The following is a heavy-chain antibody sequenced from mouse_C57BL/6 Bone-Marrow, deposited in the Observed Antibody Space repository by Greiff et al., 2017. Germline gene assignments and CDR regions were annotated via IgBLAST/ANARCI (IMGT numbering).Heavy chain of an antibody. CDR3: TTDYSNPFAY. CDR2: IDPEDGDT. V-gene: IGHV14-1*01. Sequence: VQLQQSGAELVRPGASVKLSCTASGFNIKDYYMHWVKQRPEQGLEWIGRIDPEDGDTDYAPKFQGKATLTADTSSNTAYLQLSSLTSEDTAVYYCTTDYSNPFAYWGQGTLVTVSA. D-gene: IGHD2-5*01. CDR1: GFNIKDYY. J-gene: IGHJ3*01.